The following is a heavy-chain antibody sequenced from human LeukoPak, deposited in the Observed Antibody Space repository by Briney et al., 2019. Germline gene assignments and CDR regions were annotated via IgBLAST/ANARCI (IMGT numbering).Heavy chain of an antibody. CDR3: ARVWSAYFDY. Sequence: GSLRLSCAASGFTVSSNYMSWVRQAPGKGLEWVSVIYSGGSTYYADSVKGRFTISRDNSKNTLYLQMNSLRAEDTTVYYCARVWSAYFDYWGQGTLVTVSS. D-gene: IGHD3-16*01. J-gene: IGHJ4*02. CDR1: GFTVSSNY. V-gene: IGHV3-53*01. CDR2: IYSGGST.